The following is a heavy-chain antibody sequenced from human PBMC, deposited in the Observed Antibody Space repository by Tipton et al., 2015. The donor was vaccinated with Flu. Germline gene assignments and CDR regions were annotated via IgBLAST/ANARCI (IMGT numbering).Heavy chain of an antibody. V-gene: IGHV4-4*07. CDR1: GGSISSYY. D-gene: IGHD3-10*01. CDR3: ARGGHYYGSGSLRGYYYYGMDV. CDR2: IYTSGST. J-gene: IGHJ6*02. Sequence: TLSLTCTVSGGSISSYYWSWIRQPAGKGLEWIGRIYTSGSTNYNPSLKSRVTMSVDTSKNQFSLKLSSVTAADTAVYYCARGGHYYGSGSLRGYYYYGMDVWGQGTTVTVSS.